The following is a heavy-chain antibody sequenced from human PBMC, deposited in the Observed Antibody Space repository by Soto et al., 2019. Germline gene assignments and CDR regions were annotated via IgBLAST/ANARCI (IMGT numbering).Heavy chain of an antibody. J-gene: IGHJ6*02. Sequence: SETLSLTXTVSGGSVSSGSYYWSWIRQPPGKGLEWIGYIYYSGSTNYNPSLKSRVTISVDTSKNQFSLKLSSVTAADTAVYYCARERGKGAAAGTLYYGMDVWGQGTTVTVS. D-gene: IGHD6-13*01. CDR3: ARERGKGAAAGTLYYGMDV. CDR1: GGSVSSGSYY. CDR2: IYYSGST. V-gene: IGHV4-61*01.